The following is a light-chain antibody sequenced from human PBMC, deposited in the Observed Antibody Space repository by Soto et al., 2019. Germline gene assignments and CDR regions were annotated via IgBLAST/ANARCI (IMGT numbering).Light chain of an antibody. CDR3: SLYTSGSTLV. Sequence: QSALTQPASVSGSPGQSITISCTGTSSDVGGYNDVSWYQQHPGKAAKLMICEVSNRPSGVYNRFSGSKSGNTASLTISGLQAEDVAADYCSLYTSGSTLVFGGGTKLTVL. V-gene: IGLV2-14*01. CDR1: SSDVGGYND. J-gene: IGLJ2*01. CDR2: EVS.